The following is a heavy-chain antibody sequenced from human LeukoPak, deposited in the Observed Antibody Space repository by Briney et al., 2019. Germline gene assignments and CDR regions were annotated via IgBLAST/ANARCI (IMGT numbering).Heavy chain of an antibody. CDR3: ARVLRFPVLQFDY. Sequence: SETLSLTCTVSGGSISSYYWSWIRQPPGKGLEWIGYIYYSGSTNYNPSLKSRVTISVDTSKNQFSLKLSSVTAADTAVYYCARVLRFPVLQFDYWGQGTLVTVSS. V-gene: IGHV4-59*12. CDR1: GGSISSYY. CDR2: IYYSGST. J-gene: IGHJ4*02. D-gene: IGHD5-24*01.